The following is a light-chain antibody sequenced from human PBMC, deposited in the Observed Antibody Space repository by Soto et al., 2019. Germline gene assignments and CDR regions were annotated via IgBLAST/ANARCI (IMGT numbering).Light chain of an antibody. J-gene: IGKJ5*01. CDR2: KAS. CDR1: QSVTTW. CDR3: QQYSTYPIT. Sequence: DIQMTQSPSTVSASVGDRVTITCRASQSVTTWLAWYQQKPGKAPKLLIYKASNLESGLLSRFTGSGSGTEFTLTISSLQSDDFATYYCQQYSTYPITFGQGTRLEI. V-gene: IGKV1-5*03.